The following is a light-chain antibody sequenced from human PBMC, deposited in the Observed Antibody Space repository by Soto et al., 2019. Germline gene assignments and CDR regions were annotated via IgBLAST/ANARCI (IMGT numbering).Light chain of an antibody. CDR3: LQDFNYPWT. J-gene: IGKJ1*01. CDR1: EDIRNE. CDR2: GAS. Sequence: AIQMTQSPLSLSASVGDRVTITCRASEDIRNELGWYQQQPGKAPKVLIYGASRLLSGVPSRFSGSGSGKDFTLTISSLQPEDFETYYCLQDFNYPWTFGQGTKVDIK. V-gene: IGKV1-6*01.